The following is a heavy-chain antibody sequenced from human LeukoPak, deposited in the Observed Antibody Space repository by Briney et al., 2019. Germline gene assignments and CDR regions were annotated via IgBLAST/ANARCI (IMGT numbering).Heavy chain of an antibody. CDR1: GFTFSSYA. CDR2: ISGSGGST. CDR3: AKGATWIQLWLLKSYFDY. V-gene: IGHV3-23*01. Sequence: PGGSLRLSCAASGFTFSSYAMSWVRQAPGKGLEWVSAISGSGGSTNYADSVKGRFTISRDNSKNTLYLQMNSLRAEDTAVYYCAKGATWIQLWLLKSYFDYWGQGTLVTVSS. D-gene: IGHD5-18*01. J-gene: IGHJ4*02.